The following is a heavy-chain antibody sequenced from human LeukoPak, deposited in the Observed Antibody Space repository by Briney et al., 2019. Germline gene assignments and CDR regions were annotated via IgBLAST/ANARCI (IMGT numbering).Heavy chain of an antibody. D-gene: IGHD6-19*01. CDR1: GFTFDDYA. CDR2: ISWNSGSI. Sequence: PGRSLRLSCAAYGFTFDDYAMRWVRQAPGKGLEWVSGISWNSGSIGYADSVKGRFTISRDNAKNSLYLQMNSLRAEDTALYYCARLVSSGWPYYFDYWGQGTLVTVSS. V-gene: IGHV3-9*01. J-gene: IGHJ4*02. CDR3: ARLVSSGWPYYFDY.